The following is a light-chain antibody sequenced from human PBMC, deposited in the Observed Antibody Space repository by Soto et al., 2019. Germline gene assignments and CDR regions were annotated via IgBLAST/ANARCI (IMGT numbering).Light chain of an antibody. Sequence: EIVLTQSPGTLSLSPGQRATLSCRASQSVSSSYLAWYQQKPGQAPRLLIYGASGRYTGIPDRFSGSGSGTDFTLLISRLEAEDFAVYYCQQYGSSPPVTFGQGKRLEIK. CDR2: GAS. V-gene: IGKV3-20*01. J-gene: IGKJ5*01. CDR3: QQYGSSPPVT. CDR1: QSVSSSY.